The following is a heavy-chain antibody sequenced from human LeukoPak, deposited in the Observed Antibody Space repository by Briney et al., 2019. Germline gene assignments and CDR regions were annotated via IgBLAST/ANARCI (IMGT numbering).Heavy chain of an antibody. J-gene: IGHJ4*02. CDR3: ARAADSGDYSVY. CDR2: IYTSGST. Sequence: SQSLSLTCTLSGGSLSSGSYYWSWIRDPPGKGLEWIGRIYTSGSTNYKPSLKRRVTISVDPSKSQFSLKLSSVTAADTAVYYCARAADSGDYSVYWGQGTLVTVSS. V-gene: IGHV4-61*02. D-gene: IGHD6-25*01. CDR1: GGSLSSGSYY.